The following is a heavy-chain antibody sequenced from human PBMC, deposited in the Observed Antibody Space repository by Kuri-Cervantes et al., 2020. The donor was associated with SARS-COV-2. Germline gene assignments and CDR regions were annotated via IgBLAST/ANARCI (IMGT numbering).Heavy chain of an antibody. Sequence: GESLKISCAASGFTFSSYAMSWVRQAPGKGLEWVSAISGSGGSTYYADSVKGRFTISRDNSKNTLYLQMNSLRAEDTAVYYCAKKGVGSSTSTVYYYYYMDVWGKGTTVTDSS. CDR2: ISGSGGST. J-gene: IGHJ6*03. CDR1: GFTFSSYA. CDR3: AKKGVGSSTSTVYYYYYMDV. V-gene: IGHV3-23*01. D-gene: IGHD2-2*01.